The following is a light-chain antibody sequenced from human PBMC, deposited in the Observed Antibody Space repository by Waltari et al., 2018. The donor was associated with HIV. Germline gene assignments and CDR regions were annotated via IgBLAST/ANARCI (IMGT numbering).Light chain of an antibody. CDR2: DAS. J-gene: IGKJ4*01. CDR3: QQYGSSPGLT. V-gene: IGKV3-20*01. Sequence: EIVLTQSPGTLSLSPGESATLSCRASQSVTTSYLAWYQQKPGQAPRLLIYDASYRATGIPDRFSGSGSGTDFTLTISRLEPEDFAVYYCQQYGSSPGLTFGGGTKVEIK. CDR1: QSVTTSY.